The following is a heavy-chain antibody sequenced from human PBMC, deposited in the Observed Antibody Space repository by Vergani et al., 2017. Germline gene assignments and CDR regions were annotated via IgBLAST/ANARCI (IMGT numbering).Heavy chain of an antibody. J-gene: IGHJ4*02. V-gene: IGHV1-69*04. CDR1: GGTFSSYA. Sequence: QVQLVQSGAEVKKPGSSVTVSCKASGGTFSSYAISWVRQAPGQGLEWMGSIIPILGIANYAQKFQGRVTIPADKSTSTAYMELSSLRSEDTAVYYCARENTYYYDSSGYYGYWGQGTLVTVSS. CDR3: ARENTYYYDSSGYYGY. D-gene: IGHD3-22*01. CDR2: IIPILGIA.